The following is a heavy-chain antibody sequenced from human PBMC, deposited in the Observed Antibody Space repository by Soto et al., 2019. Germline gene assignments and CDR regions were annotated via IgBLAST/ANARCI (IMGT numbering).Heavy chain of an antibody. CDR2: IYQSGST. J-gene: IGHJ2*01. CDR1: GGSSSSGGYS. D-gene: IGHD3-22*01. CDR3: ARDSRSSLYDRSGYSQFCFFYL. Sequence: SETLSLTCAVSGGSSSSGGYSWSWIRQPPGKGLEWIGYIYQSGSTYYNPSLKSRVTISVDWSKNQFALELSSVSAADTAVYYCARDSRSSLYDRSGYSQFCFFYLCGRGTLVTVSS. V-gene: IGHV4-30-2*01.